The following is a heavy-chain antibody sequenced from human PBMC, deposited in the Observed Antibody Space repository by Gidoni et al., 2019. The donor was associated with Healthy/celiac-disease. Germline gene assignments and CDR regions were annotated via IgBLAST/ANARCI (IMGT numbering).Heavy chain of an antibody. V-gene: IGHV4-34*01. CDR1: GGSFRGYY. CDR3: AREGTLVRGVMRYFQH. D-gene: IGHD3-10*01. Sequence: QVQLQQWGAGLLKPSETLSLTCAVYGGSFRGYYWSWIRQPPGKGLEWIGEINHRGSTNYNPSLKSRVTISVDTSKNQFSLKLSSVTAADTAVYYCAREGTLVRGVMRYFQHWGQGTLVTVSS. CDR2: INHRGST. J-gene: IGHJ1*01.